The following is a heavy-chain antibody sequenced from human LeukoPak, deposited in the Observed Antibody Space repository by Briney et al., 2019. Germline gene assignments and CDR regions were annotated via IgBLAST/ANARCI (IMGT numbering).Heavy chain of an antibody. Sequence: SETLSLTCTVSGGSISSYYWSWIRQPPGKGLEWIGYIYYSGSTNYNPSLKSRVTISVGTSKNQFSLKLSSVTAADTAVYYCARGAGTTVTTKGAFDIWGQGTMVTVSS. V-gene: IGHV4-59*01. CDR2: IYYSGST. CDR1: GGSISSYY. J-gene: IGHJ3*02. D-gene: IGHD4-17*01. CDR3: ARGAGTTVTTKGAFDI.